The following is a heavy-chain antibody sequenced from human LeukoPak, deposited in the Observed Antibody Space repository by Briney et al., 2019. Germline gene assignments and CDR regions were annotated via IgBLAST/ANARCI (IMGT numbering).Heavy chain of an antibody. V-gene: IGHV3-53*01. CDR2: LYSDGNT. J-gene: IGHJ4*02. Sequence: PGGSLRLSCGASGFTVITNDMTCVREAPGKGLEWVSVLYSDGNTKYADSVQGRFTISRDNSKNTLHLGMNSLSPDDTAVYYCARGVEPLAANTLAYWGQGTLVTVSS. CDR1: GFTVITND. D-gene: IGHD1-14*01. CDR3: ARGVEPLAANTLAY.